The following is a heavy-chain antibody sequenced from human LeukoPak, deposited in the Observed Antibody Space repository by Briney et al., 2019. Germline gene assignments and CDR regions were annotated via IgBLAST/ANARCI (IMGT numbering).Heavy chain of an antibody. Sequence: PSETLSLTCTVSGDSFTSHYWTWVRQSPGRGLEWIGYVSYIGSTNYNPSLKSRVTISVDTSKNQFSLKLSSVTAADTAVYYCARGPTTVTKGLDIWGQGTMVTVSS. CDR1: GDSFTSHY. CDR2: VSYIGST. CDR3: ARGPTTVTKGLDI. J-gene: IGHJ3*02. D-gene: IGHD4-17*01. V-gene: IGHV4-59*11.